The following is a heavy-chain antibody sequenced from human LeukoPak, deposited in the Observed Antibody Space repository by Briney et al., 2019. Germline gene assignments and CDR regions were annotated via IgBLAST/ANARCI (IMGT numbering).Heavy chain of an antibody. Sequence: ASVKVSCKASGYTFTGYYMHWVRQAPGQGLEWMGWINPNSGGTSYAQKFQGRVTMTRDTSISTAYMELSRLRSDDTAVYYCVRGGYGDYTYDYWGQGTLVTVSS. CDR2: INPNSGGT. J-gene: IGHJ4*02. V-gene: IGHV1-2*02. CDR1: GYTFTGYY. CDR3: VRGGYGDYTYDY. D-gene: IGHD4-17*01.